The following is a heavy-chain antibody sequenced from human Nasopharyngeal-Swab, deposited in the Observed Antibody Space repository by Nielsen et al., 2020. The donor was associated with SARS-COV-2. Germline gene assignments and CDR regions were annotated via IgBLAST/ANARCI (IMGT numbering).Heavy chain of an antibody. Sequence: GESLKISCAASGFTFSSYAMHWVRQAPGKGLEWVAVISYDGSNKYYADSVKGRFTISRDNSKNTLYLQMNSLRAEDTAVYYCARDGDDYVWGSYRHDDAFDIWGQGTMVTVSS. CDR1: GFTFSSYA. CDR2: ISYDGSNK. D-gene: IGHD3-16*02. CDR3: ARDGDDYVWGSYRHDDAFDI. J-gene: IGHJ3*02. V-gene: IGHV3-30*04.